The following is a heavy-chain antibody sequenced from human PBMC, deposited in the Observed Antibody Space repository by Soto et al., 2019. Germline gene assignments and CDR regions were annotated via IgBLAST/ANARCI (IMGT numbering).Heavy chain of an antibody. J-gene: IGHJ6*02. D-gene: IGHD2-8*01. CDR3: ARRRQYCTSQICFDHYYYTLDV. Sequence: GESLRISFKATGYRFTNYWIGLVRQIPGKGLEWMGTIYPGDSDTRYGPAFEGQVTISGDKSITTAYLQWSSLKASDTAVYFCARRRQYCTSQICFDHYYYTLDVWGQGTTVTVSS. V-gene: IGHV5-51*01. CDR2: IYPGDSDT. CDR1: GYRFTNYW.